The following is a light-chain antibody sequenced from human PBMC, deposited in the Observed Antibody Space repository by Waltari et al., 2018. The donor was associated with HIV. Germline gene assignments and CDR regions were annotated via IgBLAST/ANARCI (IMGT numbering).Light chain of an antibody. J-gene: IGLJ1*01. Sequence: QSVLTQPPSASGTPGQRVTISCSGSSSNIGSNTVNWYQQLPGTAPKLLIYSNNQRPSGVPDRFSCSKSGTSASLAISGLQSEDEADYYCAAGDDSLNGRYVFGTGTKVTVL. V-gene: IGLV1-44*01. CDR1: SSNIGSNT. CDR3: AAGDDSLNGRYV. CDR2: SNN.